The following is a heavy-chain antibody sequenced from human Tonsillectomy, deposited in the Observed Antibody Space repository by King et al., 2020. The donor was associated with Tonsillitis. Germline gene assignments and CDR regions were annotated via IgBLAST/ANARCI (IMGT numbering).Heavy chain of an antibody. D-gene: IGHD5-12*01. V-gene: IGHV4-59*08. J-gene: IGHJ4*02. CDR1: GGSISSYY. CDR3: ARLTKSVSGYYSFDY. CDR2: IYSSGST. Sequence: VQLQESGPGLVKPSETLSLTCTVSGGSISSYYWSWIRQPPGKGLEWIGYIYSSGSTNYNPSLKSRVTISVDTSNNRFSLKLNSVTAADTAVYFCARLTKSVSGYYSFDYWGQGTLVTVSS.